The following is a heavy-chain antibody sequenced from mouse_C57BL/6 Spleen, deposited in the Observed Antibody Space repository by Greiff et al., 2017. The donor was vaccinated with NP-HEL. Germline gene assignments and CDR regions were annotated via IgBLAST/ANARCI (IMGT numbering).Heavy chain of an antibody. V-gene: IGHV10-1*01. CDR2: IRSKSNNYAT. CDR1: GFSFTTYA. Sequence: EVMLVESGGGLVQPKGSLKLSCAASGFSFTTYAMNWVRQAPGKGLEWVARIRSKSNNYATYYADSVKDRFTISRDDSESMLYLQMNNLKTEDTAMYYCVRHVYYGSRSPYFDVWGTGTTVTVSS. D-gene: IGHD1-1*01. J-gene: IGHJ1*03. CDR3: VRHVYYGSRSPYFDV.